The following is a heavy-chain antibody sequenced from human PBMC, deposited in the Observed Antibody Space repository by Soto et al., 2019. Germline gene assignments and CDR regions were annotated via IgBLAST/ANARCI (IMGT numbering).Heavy chain of an antibody. D-gene: IGHD3-3*01. Sequence: SETLSLTCTVSVGSISSYYWSWIRQPPGKGLEWIGYIYYSGSTNYNPSLKSRVTISVDTSKNQFSLKLSSVTAADTAVYYCARERSSTIFGVVADAFDIWGQGTMVTVSS. CDR1: VGSISSYY. CDR2: IYYSGST. J-gene: IGHJ3*02. CDR3: ARERSSTIFGVVADAFDI. V-gene: IGHV4-59*01.